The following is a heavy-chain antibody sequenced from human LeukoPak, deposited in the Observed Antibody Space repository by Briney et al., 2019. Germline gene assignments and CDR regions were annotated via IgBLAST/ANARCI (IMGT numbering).Heavy chain of an antibody. CDR3: ARGVPAAHNWFDP. CDR2: ISSSSSYI. CDR1: GFTFSSYS. Sequence: GGSLRLSCAASGFTFSSYSMNWVRQAPGKGLEWVSSISSSSSYIYYADSVKGRFTISRDNAKNSLYLQVNSLRAEDTAVYYCARGVPAAHNWFDPWGQGTLVTVSS. J-gene: IGHJ5*02. D-gene: IGHD2-2*01. V-gene: IGHV3-21*01.